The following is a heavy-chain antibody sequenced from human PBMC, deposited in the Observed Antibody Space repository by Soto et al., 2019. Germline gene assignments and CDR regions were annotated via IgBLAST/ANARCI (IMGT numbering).Heavy chain of an antibody. CDR2: ISYDGSNK. V-gene: IGHV3-30*18. J-gene: IGHJ6*02. D-gene: IGHD6-13*01. CDR3: AKEAAAGIWYGMDV. Sequence: QVQLVESGGGVVQPGRSLRLSCAASGFTFSSYGMHWVRQAPGKGLEWVAVISYDGSNKYYADSVKGRFTISRDNSKNTLDLQMNSLRAEDTAVYYCAKEAAAGIWYGMDVWGQGTRVTVSS. CDR1: GFTFSSYG.